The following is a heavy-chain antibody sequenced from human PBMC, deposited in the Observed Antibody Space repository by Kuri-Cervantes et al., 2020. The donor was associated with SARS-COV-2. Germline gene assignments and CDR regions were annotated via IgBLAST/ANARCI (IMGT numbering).Heavy chain of an antibody. CDR2: ISGSGGST. D-gene: IGHD2-2*01. CDR3: AKDRAIVVVPAAMGIGY. CDR1: GFTFSDYW. V-gene: IGHV3-23*01. Sequence: GESLKISCAASGFTFSDYWMTWVRQAPGKGLEWVSAISGSGGSTYYADSVKGRFTISRDNSKNTLYLQMNSLRAEDTAVYYCAKDRAIVVVPAAMGIGYWGQGALVTVSS. J-gene: IGHJ4*02.